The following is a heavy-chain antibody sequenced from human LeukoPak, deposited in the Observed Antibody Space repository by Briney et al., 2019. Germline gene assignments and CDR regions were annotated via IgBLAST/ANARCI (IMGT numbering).Heavy chain of an antibody. CDR2: MNPNSGNT. Sequence: ASVKVSCKASGYTFTSYDINWVRQATGQGLEWMGWMNPNSGNTGYAQKFQGRVTMTRNTSISTAYMELSSLRSEDAAVYYCARGVVVVTLDQYYYYGMDVWGQGTTVTVSS. V-gene: IGHV1-8*01. CDR3: ARGVVVVTLDQYYYYGMDV. CDR1: GYTFTSYD. J-gene: IGHJ6*02. D-gene: IGHD2-21*02.